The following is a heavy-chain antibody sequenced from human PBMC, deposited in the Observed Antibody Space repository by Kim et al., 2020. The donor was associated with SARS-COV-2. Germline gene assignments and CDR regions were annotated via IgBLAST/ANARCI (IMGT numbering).Heavy chain of an antibody. J-gene: IGHJ6*02. V-gene: IGHV1-18*01. Sequence: VSVKVSCKASGYTFTSYGISWVRQAPGQGLEWMGWISAYNGNTNYAQKLQGRVTMTTDTSTSTAYMELRSLRSDDTAVYYCASNEPEGSYYYYYGMDVWGQGTTVTVSS. CDR1: GYTFTSYG. CDR3: ASNEPEGSYYYYYGMDV. CDR2: ISAYNGNT. D-gene: IGHD2-8*01.